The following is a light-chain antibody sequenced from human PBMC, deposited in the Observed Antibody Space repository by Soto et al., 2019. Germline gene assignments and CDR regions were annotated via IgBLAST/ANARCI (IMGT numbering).Light chain of an antibody. J-gene: IGKJ2*01. CDR1: QSVSSY. V-gene: IGKV3-15*01. CDR2: DAS. Sequence: EIVMTQSPATLSVSLGERVTLSCRASQSVSSYLAWYQQKPGQAPRLLISDASTRATDIPDRFSGSGSGTDFALTISSRQSTALAFYYCLQYSTWPPLYTFGQGTKLEIK. CDR3: LQYSTWPPLYT.